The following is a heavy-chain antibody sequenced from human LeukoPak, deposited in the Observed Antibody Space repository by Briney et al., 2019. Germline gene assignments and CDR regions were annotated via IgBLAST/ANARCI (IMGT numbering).Heavy chain of an antibody. V-gene: IGHV4-59*06. J-gene: IGHJ6*02. D-gene: IGHD3-3*01. CDR1: GGSISSYY. Sequence: SETLSLTCTVSGGSISSYYWSWIRQHPGKGLEWIGYINYSGSTFYNPSLKSRVSISVDTSQNQFSLKLSSVTAADTAVYYCARDEAIFGAGYYYGMDVWGQGTTVTVSS. CDR2: INYSGST. CDR3: ARDEAIFGAGYYYGMDV.